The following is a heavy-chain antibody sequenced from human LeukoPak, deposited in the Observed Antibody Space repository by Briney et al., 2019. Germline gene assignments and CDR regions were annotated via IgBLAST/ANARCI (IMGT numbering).Heavy chain of an antibody. J-gene: IGHJ4*02. Sequence: GGSLRLSCAASGFTFSSYGMHWVRQAPGKGLEWVAVISYDGSNKYYADSVKGRFTISRDNSKNTLYLQMNSLRAEDTAVYYCARRGYSGYDLYYFDYWGQGTLVTVSS. CDR1: GFTFSSYG. CDR3: ARRGYSGYDLYYFDY. D-gene: IGHD5-12*01. V-gene: IGHV3-30*19. CDR2: ISYDGSNK.